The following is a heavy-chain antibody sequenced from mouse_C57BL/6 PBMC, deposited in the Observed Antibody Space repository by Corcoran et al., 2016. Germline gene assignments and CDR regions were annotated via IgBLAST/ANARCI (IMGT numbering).Heavy chain of an antibody. V-gene: IGHV9-3*01. CDR2: INTYSGVP. CDR3: ASRYFDV. Sequence: QIQLVQSGPELKKPGETVKISCKASVYTFTTYGMSWVKQAPGKGLKWMGWINTYSGVPTYADDFKGRFAFSLETSASTAYLQINNLKNEDTATYFCASRYFDVWGTGTTVTVSS. CDR1: VYTFTTYG. J-gene: IGHJ1*03.